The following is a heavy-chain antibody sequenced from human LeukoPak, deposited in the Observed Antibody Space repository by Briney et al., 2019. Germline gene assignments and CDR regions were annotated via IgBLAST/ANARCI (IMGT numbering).Heavy chain of an antibody. CDR2: IYPTGST. CDR3: ARAYSSSWYWNWFDP. CDR1: GYSISSGYY. D-gene: IGHD6-13*01. J-gene: IGHJ5*02. Sequence: MSSETLSLTCSVSGYSISSGYYWGWIRQPPGKGLEWIGNIYPTGSTYYNPSLKSRVTISVDTSKNQFSLKVSSVSAADTAVYYCARAYSSSWYWNWFDPWGQGTLVTVSS. V-gene: IGHV4-38-2*02.